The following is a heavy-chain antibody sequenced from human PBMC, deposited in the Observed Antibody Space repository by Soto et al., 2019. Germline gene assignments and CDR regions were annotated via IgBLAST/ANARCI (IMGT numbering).Heavy chain of an antibody. V-gene: IGHV1-46*01. CDR1: GYTFTSYY. Sequence: QVQLVQSGAEVKKPGASVKVSCKASGYTFTSYYMHWVRQTPGQGLEWMGIINPSGGSTTYAQKFQGRVTMTRDTSTSTVYMELSSLRSDVTAVYYCARAVSSWYWFDYWGQGTLVTVSS. D-gene: IGHD6-13*01. J-gene: IGHJ4*02. CDR3: ARAVSSWYWFDY. CDR2: INPSGGST.